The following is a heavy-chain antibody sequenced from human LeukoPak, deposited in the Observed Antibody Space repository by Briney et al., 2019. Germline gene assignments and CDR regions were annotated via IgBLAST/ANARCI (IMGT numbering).Heavy chain of an antibody. CDR1: GYTFTSYG. V-gene: IGHV1-18*01. Sequence: GASVKVSCKASGYTFTSYGISWVRQAPGQGLEWMGWISGYNGNTNYAQKLQGRVTMTTDTSTNTAYMELRSLRSDDTAVYYCARMGVNSDNSNLSPWGFDHWGQGTLVTVSS. CDR3: ARMGVNSDNSNLSPWGFDH. CDR2: ISGYNGNT. J-gene: IGHJ4*02. D-gene: IGHD3-10*01.